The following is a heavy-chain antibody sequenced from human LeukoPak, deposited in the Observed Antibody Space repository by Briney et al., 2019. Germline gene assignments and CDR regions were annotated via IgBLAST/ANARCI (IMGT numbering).Heavy chain of an antibody. J-gene: IGHJ3*01. Sequence: PGGSLRLSCAASGFTFSNAWMSWVRQAPGKGLEWVGRIKSNSNGGTIDYAAPVKGRFTTSRDDPKNTLYLQMNSLKTEDTGVYYCTTNPYSSSWLAGAFAVWGQGTVVSVPS. V-gene: IGHV3-15*01. CDR3: TTNPYSSSWLAGAFAV. D-gene: IGHD6-13*01. CDR2: IKSNSNGGTI. CDR1: GFTFSNAW.